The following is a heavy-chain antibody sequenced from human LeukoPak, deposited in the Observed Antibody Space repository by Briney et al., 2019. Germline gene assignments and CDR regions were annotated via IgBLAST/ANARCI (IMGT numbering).Heavy chain of an antibody. J-gene: IGHJ3*01. D-gene: IGHD2-2*01. CDR2: IKHDGSET. CDR1: GFTFSNYW. CDR3: ATESLPACLQAFDV. V-gene: IGHV3-7*01. Sequence: PGGSLRLSCAASGFTFSNYWMKWVRQAPGKGLEWVANIKHDGSETYYVDSVKGRFTISRDNAKNSLYLQMNSLRAEDMAVYYCATESLPACLQAFDVWGQGTRVIAS.